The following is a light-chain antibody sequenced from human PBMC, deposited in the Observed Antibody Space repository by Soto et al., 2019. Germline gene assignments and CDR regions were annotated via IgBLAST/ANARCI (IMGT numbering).Light chain of an antibody. CDR1: SSDVGGYNY. CDR3: CSYAGSYKGYV. Sequence: QPALTQPRSVSGSPGQSVTISCTGTSSDVGGYNYVSWYQQHPGKAPKLMIYDVSKRPSGVPDRFSGSKSGNTASLTISGLQAEDEADYYCCSYAGSYKGYVFGTGTKLTVL. V-gene: IGLV2-11*01. J-gene: IGLJ1*01. CDR2: DVS.